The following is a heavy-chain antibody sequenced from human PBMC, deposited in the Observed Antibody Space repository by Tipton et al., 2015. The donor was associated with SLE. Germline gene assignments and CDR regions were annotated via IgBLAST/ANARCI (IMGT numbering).Heavy chain of an antibody. CDR1: GGSISSYY. CDR2: IYYSGST. J-gene: IGHJ4*02. D-gene: IGHD3-16*01. Sequence: TLSLTCTVSGGSISSYYWSWIRQPPGKGLEWIGYIYYSGSTNYKPSLKSRVTISVDTSKNQFSLKLSSVTAADTAVYYCARDGAEYYFDYWGQGTLVTVSS. V-gene: IGHV4-59*01. CDR3: ARDGAEYYFDY.